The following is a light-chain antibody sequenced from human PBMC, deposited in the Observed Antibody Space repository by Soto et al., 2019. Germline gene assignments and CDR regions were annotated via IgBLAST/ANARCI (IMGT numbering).Light chain of an antibody. CDR3: QHYNNWPPWT. J-gene: IGKJ1*01. CDR2: GAS. Sequence: EIVMTQSPATLSVSPGERATLSCRASQSVSTNLAWYRQKPGQAPRLLIYGASTRATGIPARFSGGGSGTEFTLTISSLQSEDFAVYYCQHYNNWPPWTFGQGTKVEIK. CDR1: QSVSTN. V-gene: IGKV3-15*01.